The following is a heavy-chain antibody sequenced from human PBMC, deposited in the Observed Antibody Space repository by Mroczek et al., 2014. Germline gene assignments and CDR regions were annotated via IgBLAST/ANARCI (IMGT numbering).Heavy chain of an antibody. CDR2: IYTSGST. Sequence: QVQLQESGPGLVKPSETLSLTCTVSGGSISSYYWSWIRQPAGKGLEWIGRIYTSGSTNYNPSLKSRVTMSVDTSKNQFSLKLSSVTAADTAVYYCAREPRIAAADNTDVYFQHWGQGTLVTVSS. CDR3: AREPRIAAADNTDVYFQH. V-gene: IGHV4-4*07. J-gene: IGHJ1*01. CDR1: GGSISSYY. D-gene: IGHD6-13*01.